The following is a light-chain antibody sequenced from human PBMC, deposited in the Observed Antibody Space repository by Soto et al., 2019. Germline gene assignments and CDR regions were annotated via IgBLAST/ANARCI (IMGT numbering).Light chain of an antibody. CDR1: QSVSSRY. J-gene: IGKJ1*01. CDR2: DAS. V-gene: IGKV3D-20*01. CDR3: QQYGSSPWT. Sequence: EIILTQSPATLSLSPGERATLSCGASQSVSSRYLGWYQQKPGLAPRLLIYDASSRATGIPDRFSGSWSGTDFTLTISRLEPADYAVYYCQQYGSSPWTFGQGTRVDIK.